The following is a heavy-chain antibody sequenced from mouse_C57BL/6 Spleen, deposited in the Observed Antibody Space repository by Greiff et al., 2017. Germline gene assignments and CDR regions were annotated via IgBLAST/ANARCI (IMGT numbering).Heavy chain of an antibody. Sequence: QVQLQQPGAELVKPGASVKLSCKASGYTFTSYWMHWVQQRPGQGLEWIGMIRPNSGSTNYNEKFKSKATLTVDKSSSTAYMQLSSLTSEDSAVYYCATRDYYGCSYVAYWGQGTLVTVSA. CDR3: ATRDYYGCSYVAY. V-gene: IGHV1-64*01. CDR2: IRPNSGST. J-gene: IGHJ3*01. CDR1: GYTFTSYW. D-gene: IGHD1-1*01.